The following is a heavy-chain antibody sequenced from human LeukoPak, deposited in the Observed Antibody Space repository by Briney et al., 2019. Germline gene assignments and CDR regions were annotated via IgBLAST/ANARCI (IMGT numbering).Heavy chain of an antibody. CDR2: ISYDGSNK. D-gene: IGHD2-2*02. Sequence: GGSLRLSCAASGFTFSSYGMHWVRQAPGKGLEWVAVISYDGSNKYYADSVKGRFTISRDNSKNTLYLQMNSLRAEDTAVYYCAREYCSSTSCYIAYWGQGTLVTVSS. J-gene: IGHJ4*02. CDR3: AREYCSSTSCYIAY. V-gene: IGHV3-30*03. CDR1: GFTFSSYG.